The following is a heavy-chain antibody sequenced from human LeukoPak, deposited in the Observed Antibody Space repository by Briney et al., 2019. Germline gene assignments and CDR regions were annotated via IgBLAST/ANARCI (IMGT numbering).Heavy chain of an antibody. V-gene: IGHV4-34*01. D-gene: IGHD5-18*01. Sequence: SETLSLTCAVYGGSLSDYYWSWIRQSPGKGLEWIGEISHRGRTYYNPSLTSRVTISVDPSKNQFSLNLSSVTAADTAVYYCARVRHQPVCSYGSGPFDYWGQGTLVTVSS. CDR1: GGSLSDYY. J-gene: IGHJ4*02. CDR2: ISHRGRT. CDR3: ARVRHQPVCSYGSGPFDY.